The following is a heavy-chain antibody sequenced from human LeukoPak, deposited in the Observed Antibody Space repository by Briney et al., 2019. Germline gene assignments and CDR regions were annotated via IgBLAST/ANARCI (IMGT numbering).Heavy chain of an antibody. CDR1: GFTLSSYA. V-gene: IGHV3-64*01. D-gene: IGHD6-13*01. Sequence: GGSLRLSCAASGFTLSSYAMHWVRQAPGKGLEYVSAISSNGGSTYYANSVKGRFTISRDNSKNTLYLQMGSLRAEDMAVYYCARDRGGEQQLFTFDYWGQGTLVTVSS. J-gene: IGHJ4*02. CDR2: ISSNGGST. CDR3: ARDRGGEQQLFTFDY.